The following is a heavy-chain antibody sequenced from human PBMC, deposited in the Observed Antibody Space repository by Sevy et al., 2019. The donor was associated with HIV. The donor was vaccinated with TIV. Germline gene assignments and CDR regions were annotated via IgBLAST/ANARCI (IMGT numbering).Heavy chain of an antibody. Sequence: SETLSLTCTVSGGSISSYYWSWIRQPPGKGLEWIGYIYYSGSTNYNPSLKSRVTISVDTSKNQFSLKLSSVTAAGTAVYYCARVHYGDYSFYYFDYWGQGTLVTVSS. CDR3: ARVHYGDYSFYYFDY. D-gene: IGHD4-17*01. J-gene: IGHJ4*02. CDR2: IYYSGST. V-gene: IGHV4-59*01. CDR1: GGSISSYY.